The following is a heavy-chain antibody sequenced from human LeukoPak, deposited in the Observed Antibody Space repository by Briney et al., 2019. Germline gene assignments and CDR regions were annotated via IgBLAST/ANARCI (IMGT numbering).Heavy chain of an antibody. Sequence: SETLSLTCAVYGGSFSGYYWSWIRQPPGKGLEWIGEINHSGSTNYNPSLKSRVTISVDTSKNQFSLKLSSVTAADTAVYYCARGRYSSGWYDYWGQGTLVTVSS. D-gene: IGHD6-19*01. V-gene: IGHV4-34*01. CDR2: INHSGST. CDR1: GGSFSGYY. J-gene: IGHJ4*02. CDR3: ARGRYSSGWYDY.